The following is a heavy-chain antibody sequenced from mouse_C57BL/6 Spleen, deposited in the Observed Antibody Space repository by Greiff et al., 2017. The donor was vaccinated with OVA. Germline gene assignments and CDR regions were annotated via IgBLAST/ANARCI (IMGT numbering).Heavy chain of an antibody. D-gene: IGHD2-1*01. CDR2: INPSTGGT. CDR1: GYSFTGYY. V-gene: IGHV1-42*01. J-gene: IGHJ3*01. Sequence: EVQLQQSGPELVKPGASVKISCKASGYSFTGYYMNWVKQSPEKSLEWIGEINPSTGGTTYNQKFKAKATLTVDKSSSTAYMQLKSLTSEDSAVYYCARLYYGNFFWFAYWGQGTLVTVSA. CDR3: ARLYYGNFFWFAY.